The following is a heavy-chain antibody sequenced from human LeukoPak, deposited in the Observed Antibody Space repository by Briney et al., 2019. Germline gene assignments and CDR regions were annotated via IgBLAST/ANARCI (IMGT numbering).Heavy chain of an antibody. J-gene: IGHJ4*02. Sequence: GGSLRLSCAASGFSLNSYEMNWVRQAPGKGLEWVSYISSSSYVLYYADSVKGRFTISRDIAKNSLYLQMNSLRAEETAVYYCARGGTGIAAFDSWGQGTLVSVSS. CDR2: ISSSSYVL. V-gene: IGHV3-48*03. D-gene: IGHD1-1*01. CDR3: ARGGTGIAAFDS. CDR1: GFSLNSYE.